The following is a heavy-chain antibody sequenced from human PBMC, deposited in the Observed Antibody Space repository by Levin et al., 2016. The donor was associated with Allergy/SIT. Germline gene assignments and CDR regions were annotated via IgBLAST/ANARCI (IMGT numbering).Heavy chain of an antibody. CDR2: INPNSGGT. J-gene: IGHJ4*02. D-gene: IGHD5-18*01. Sequence: ASVKVSCKASGYTFTGYYMHWVRQAPGQGLEWMGWINPNSGGTNYAQKFQGRVTMTRDTSISTAYMELSRLRSDDTAVYYCAREVDTAMVFSWAAGCELGYWGQGTLVTVSS. CDR1: GYTFTGYY. CDR3: AREVDTAMVFSWAAGCELGY. V-gene: IGHV1-2*02.